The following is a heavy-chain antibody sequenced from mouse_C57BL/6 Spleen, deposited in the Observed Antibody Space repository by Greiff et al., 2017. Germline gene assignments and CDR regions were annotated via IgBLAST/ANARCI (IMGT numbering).Heavy chain of an antibody. CDR3: TRDDGNYGYAMDY. J-gene: IGHJ4*01. CDR2: ISSGGDYI. V-gene: IGHV5-9-1*02. CDR1: GFTFSSYA. Sequence: EVKLMESGAGLVKPGGSLKLSCAASGFTFSSYAMSWVRQTPEKRLEWVAYISSGGDYIYYADTVKGRFTISRDNARNTLYLQMSSLKSEDTAMYYCTRDDGNYGYAMDYWGQGTSVTVSS. D-gene: IGHD2-3*01.